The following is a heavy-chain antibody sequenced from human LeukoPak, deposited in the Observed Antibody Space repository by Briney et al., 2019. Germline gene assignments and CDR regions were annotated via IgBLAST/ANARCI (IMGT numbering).Heavy chain of an antibody. Sequence: GGSLRLSCAASGFTFDDYAMHWVRQAPGKGLEWASGISWNSGSIGYADSVKGRFTISRDNAKNSLYLQMNSLRAEDTALYYCAKDKRGGNYGSGSPGYYYYYMDVWGKGTTVTISS. D-gene: IGHD3-10*01. V-gene: IGHV3-9*01. J-gene: IGHJ6*03. CDR3: AKDKRGGNYGSGSPGYYYYYMDV. CDR2: ISWNSGSI. CDR1: GFTFDDYA.